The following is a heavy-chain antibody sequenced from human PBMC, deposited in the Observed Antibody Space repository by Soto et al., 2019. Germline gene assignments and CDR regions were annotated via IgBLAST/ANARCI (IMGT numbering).Heavy chain of an antibody. D-gene: IGHD3-22*01. V-gene: IGHV1-3*01. CDR2: INAGNGNT. CDR3: ARTRYYYDSSGPHEYTFDS. Sequence: ASVKVSCKASGYTFTSYAMHWVRQAPGQRLEWMGWINAGNGNTKYSQKFQGRVTITRDTSASTAYMELSSLRSEDTAVYYCARTRYYYDSSGPHEYTFDSWGQGTMVTVSS. J-gene: IGHJ3*02. CDR1: GYTFTSYA.